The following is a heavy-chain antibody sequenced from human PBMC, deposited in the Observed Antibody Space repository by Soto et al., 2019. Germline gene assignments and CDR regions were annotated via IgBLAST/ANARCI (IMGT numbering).Heavy chain of an antibody. D-gene: IGHD2-15*01. CDR1: GFTFSSYW. J-gene: IGHJ3*02. CDR3: ARDFGGCSGGSCYPTRDAFDI. Sequence: ESGGGLVQPGGSLRLSCAASGFTFSSYWMSWVRQAPGKGLEWVANIKQDGSEKYYVDSVKGRFTISRDNAKNSLYLQMNSLRAEDTAVYYCARDFGGCSGGSCYPTRDAFDIWGQGTMVTVSS. V-gene: IGHV3-7*01. CDR2: IKQDGSEK.